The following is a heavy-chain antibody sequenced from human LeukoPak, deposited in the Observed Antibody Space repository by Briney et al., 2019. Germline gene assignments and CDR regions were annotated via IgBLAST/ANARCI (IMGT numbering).Heavy chain of an antibody. V-gene: IGHV4-31*03. CDR2: IYYSGST. D-gene: IGHD6-13*01. Sequence: PSQTLSLTCTVSGGSISSGGFYWSWMRQHPGKGLEWIGYIYYSGSTNYNPSLKSRVTISIDTSKNQFSLKLSSVTAADTAMYYCVRGAAAGDYRGQGTLVTVSS. CDR3: VRGAAAGDY. CDR1: GGSISSGGFY. J-gene: IGHJ4*02.